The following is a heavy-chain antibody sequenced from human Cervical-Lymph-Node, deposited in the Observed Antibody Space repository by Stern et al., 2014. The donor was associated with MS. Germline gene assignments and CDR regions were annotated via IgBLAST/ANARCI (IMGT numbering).Heavy chain of an antibody. CDR1: GDSVSSNSAA. CDR3: AREDLLWQQLRGGWFDP. CDR2: TYYRSKWYN. J-gene: IGHJ5*02. V-gene: IGHV6-1*01. D-gene: IGHD6-13*01. Sequence: VQLQQSGPGLVKPSQTLSLTCAISGDSVSSNSAAWNWIRQSPSRGLEWLGRTYYRSKWYNDYAVSGKSRITINPDTSKNQFSLQLNSVTPEDTAVYYCAREDLLWQQLRGGWFDPWGQGTLVTVSS.